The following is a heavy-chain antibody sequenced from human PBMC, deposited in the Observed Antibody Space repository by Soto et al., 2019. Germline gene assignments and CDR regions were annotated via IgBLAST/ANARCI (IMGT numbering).Heavy chain of an antibody. V-gene: IGHV4-4*02. CDR3: ARALVGPYYYYYMDA. CDR2: IYHSGRT. CDR1: GSSNISSNW. J-gene: IGHJ6*03. D-gene: IGHD2-15*01. Sequence: SGTGRLTVAVSGSSNISSNWRSWVRQPPGKGLEWIGEIYHSGRTNYNASLKSRVTISVDESKNQLSLKLSSVTAADTAVSYCARALVGPYYYYYMDAWGKGTTVTVSS.